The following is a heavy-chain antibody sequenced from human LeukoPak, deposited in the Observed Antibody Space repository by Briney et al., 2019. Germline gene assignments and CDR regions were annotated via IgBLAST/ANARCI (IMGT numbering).Heavy chain of an antibody. Sequence: PGGSLRPSCAASGFTFSSYVMSWVRQAPGKGLEWVSAISGSGGSTYYADSVKGRFTISRDNSKNTLYLQMNSLRAEDTAVYYCATNYYDSSGYYYRVDYWGQGTLVTVSS. D-gene: IGHD3-22*01. J-gene: IGHJ4*02. CDR1: GFTFSSYV. V-gene: IGHV3-23*01. CDR3: ATNYYDSSGYYYRVDY. CDR2: ISGSGGST.